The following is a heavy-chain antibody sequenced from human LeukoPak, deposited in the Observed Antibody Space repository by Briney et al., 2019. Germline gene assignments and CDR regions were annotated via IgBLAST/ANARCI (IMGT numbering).Heavy chain of an antibody. CDR2: IYYSGST. CDR3: ARVIAAPNWLDP. V-gene: IGHV4-59*01. Sequence: SETLSLTCTVSGGSISSYYWSWIRQPPGKGLEWIGYIYYSGSTKYNPTLQNRVTISVDTSKSHFSLKLTSVTTADTAIYYCARVIAAPNWLDPWGQGILVSVSS. CDR1: GGSISSYY. D-gene: IGHD3-22*01. J-gene: IGHJ5*02.